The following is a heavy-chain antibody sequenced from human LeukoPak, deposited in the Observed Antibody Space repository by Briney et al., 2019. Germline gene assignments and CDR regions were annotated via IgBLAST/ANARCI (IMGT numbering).Heavy chain of an antibody. Sequence: GESLRLSCAASGFTFSSYWMSWVRQAPGKGLEWVANIKQDGSEKYYVDSVKGRFTISRDNAKNSLYLQMNSLRAEDTAVYYCARVGAYSSSWYGHYFDYWGQGTLVTVSS. J-gene: IGHJ4*02. CDR1: GFTFSSYW. D-gene: IGHD6-13*01. CDR2: IKQDGSEK. CDR3: ARVGAYSSSWYGHYFDY. V-gene: IGHV3-7*01.